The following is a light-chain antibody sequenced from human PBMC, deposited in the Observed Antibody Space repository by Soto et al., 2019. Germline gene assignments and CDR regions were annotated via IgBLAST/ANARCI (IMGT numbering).Light chain of an antibody. V-gene: IGKV1-33*01. Sequence: DIQMTQSPSSLSASVGDRVTITCQASQDISNYLNWYQQKPGKAPKLLIYDASNLETGVPSRFSGSGSGTDFTFTISSLQPEDIATYYCQQCNTPFTFGGGTKVEIK. J-gene: IGKJ4*01. CDR2: DAS. CDR1: QDISNY. CDR3: QQCNTPFT.